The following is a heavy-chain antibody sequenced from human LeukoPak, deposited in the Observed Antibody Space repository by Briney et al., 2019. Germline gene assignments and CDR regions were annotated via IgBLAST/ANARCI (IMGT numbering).Heavy chain of an antibody. V-gene: IGHV3-21*01. CDR2: ISSSSSYI. CDR1: GCTFSSYS. CDR3: ATGPPFDI. Sequence: GALRLSCAASGCTFSSYSMNWVRQAPGKGLEWVSSISSSSSYIYYADSVKGRFTISRDNAKNSLYLQMNSLRAEDTAVYYCATGPPFDIWGQGTMVTVSS. J-gene: IGHJ3*02.